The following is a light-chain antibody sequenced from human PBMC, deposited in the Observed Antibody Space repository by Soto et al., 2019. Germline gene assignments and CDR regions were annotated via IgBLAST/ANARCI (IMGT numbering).Light chain of an antibody. CDR2: LGP. CDR1: QSLLHSNGYNY. V-gene: IGKV2-28*01. CDR3: MQTLQSWT. J-gene: IGKJ1*01. Sequence: DIVMTQSPLSLPVTPGEPASISCRSSQSLLHSNGYNYLDWYLQKPGQSPQLLIYLGPNRASGVPDRFSGSGSGTEFTLEISRVEAEDVGVYYSMQTLQSWTFGQGTKVEIK.